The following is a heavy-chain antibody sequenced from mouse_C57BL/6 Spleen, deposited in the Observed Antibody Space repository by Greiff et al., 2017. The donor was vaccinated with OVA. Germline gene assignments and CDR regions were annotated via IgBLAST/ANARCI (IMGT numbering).Heavy chain of an antibody. Sequence: EVQLQQSGPELVKPGASVKIPCKASGYTFTDYNMDWVKQSHGKSLEWIGDINPNNGGTIYNQKFKGKATLTVDKSSSTAYMELRSLTSEDTAVYYCVLRDYGTGYYAMDYWGQGTSVTVSS. CDR2: INPNNGGT. CDR3: VLRDYGTGYYAMDY. V-gene: IGHV1-18*01. D-gene: IGHD2-4*01. J-gene: IGHJ4*01. CDR1: GYTFTDYN.